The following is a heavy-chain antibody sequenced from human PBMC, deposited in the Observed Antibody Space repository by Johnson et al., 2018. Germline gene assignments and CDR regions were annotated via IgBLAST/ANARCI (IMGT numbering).Heavy chain of an antibody. J-gene: IGHJ3*02. D-gene: IGHD2-15*01. CDR3: AKGSYCGGGSCYAEAFDI. Sequence: VQLVESGGGLVQPGGSLRLSCTASGFTFSRNAMSWVRQAPGKGLEWVSAISGSGGSRYYADSVRGRFTISRDNSKNTLDLQMNNLRAEDTALYYCAKGSYCGGGSCYAEAFDIWGQGTMVTVSS. V-gene: IGHV3-23*04. CDR2: ISGSGGSR. CDR1: GFTFSRNA.